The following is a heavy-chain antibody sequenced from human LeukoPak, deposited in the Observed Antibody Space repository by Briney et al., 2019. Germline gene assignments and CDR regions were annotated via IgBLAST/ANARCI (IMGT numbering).Heavy chain of an antibody. Sequence: KPSETLSLTCTVSGGSISSGSYYWSWIRQPAGKGLEWIGRIYTSGSTNYNPSLKSRVTISVDTSKNQFSLKLSSVTAADTAVYYCAREDGYSYGKTYYYYYYMDVWGKGTTVTISS. CDR2: IYTSGST. V-gene: IGHV4-61*02. J-gene: IGHJ6*03. CDR1: GGSISSGSYY. CDR3: AREDGYSYGKTYYYYYYMDV. D-gene: IGHD5-18*01.